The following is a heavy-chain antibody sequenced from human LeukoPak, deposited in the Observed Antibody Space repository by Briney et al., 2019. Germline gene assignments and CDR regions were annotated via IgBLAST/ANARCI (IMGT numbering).Heavy chain of an antibody. D-gene: IGHD4-17*01. V-gene: IGHV3-72*01. J-gene: IGHJ4*02. CDR2: IRKRTNSYST. CDR1: GFTFSDHY. Sequence: GGSLRLSCAASGFTFSDHYMDWVRQAPGKGLEWVGRIRKRTNSYSTEYAASVKGRFTISRKDSKNSLYLQMNRLKTEDTAVYFCARARDGDYCFDYWGQGTLVAVSS. CDR3: ARARDGDYCFDY.